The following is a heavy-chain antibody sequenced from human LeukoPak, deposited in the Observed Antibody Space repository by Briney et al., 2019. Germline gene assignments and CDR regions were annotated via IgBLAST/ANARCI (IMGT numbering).Heavy chain of an antibody. Sequence: SETLSLTCTVSGGSIYNYYWSWIRQPAGKGLEWIGRIYTSGSTDYSPSLRSRVTLSLDTSKNQFSLKLSSVTAADTAVYYCARTFDFWGQGTLVTVSS. J-gene: IGHJ4*02. V-gene: IGHV4-4*07. CDR2: IYTSGST. CDR3: ARTFDF. CDR1: GGSIYNYY.